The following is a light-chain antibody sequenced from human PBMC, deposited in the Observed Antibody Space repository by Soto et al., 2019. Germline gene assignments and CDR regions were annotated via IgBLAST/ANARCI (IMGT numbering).Light chain of an antibody. CDR2: AAS. J-gene: IGKJ5*01. V-gene: IGKV1-39*01. CDR3: RQSLSNLIT. Sequence: DIQMTQSPSPLSASVGDRVTITCRARQSISSYLNWYQQKPGKAPKLLIYAASSLQSGVPSRFSGSESGTDFTLNISSLQPEDFATYYCRQSLSNLITFGQGTRLQIK. CDR1: QSISSY.